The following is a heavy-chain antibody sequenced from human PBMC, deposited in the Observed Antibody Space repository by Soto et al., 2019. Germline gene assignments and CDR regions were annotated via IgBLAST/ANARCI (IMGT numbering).Heavy chain of an antibody. CDR1: GGAFSNFA. CDR3: VRGGSGSRGDY. D-gene: IGHD3-10*01. V-gene: IGHV1-69*01. Sequence: QVQLVQSGAEMKKPGSSVTVSCKTSGGAFSNFAVSWVRQATGQGLEWVGGITPILGTPSYAQKFQGRVTITADVSTTSAYMEITSRTSEDTALYYCVRGGSGSRGDYWCQGTLVTVSS. CDR2: ITPILGTP. J-gene: IGHJ4*02.